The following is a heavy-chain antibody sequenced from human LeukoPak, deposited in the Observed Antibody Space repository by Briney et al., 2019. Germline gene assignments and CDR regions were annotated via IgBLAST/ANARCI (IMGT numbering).Heavy chain of an antibody. D-gene: IGHD3-10*01. CDR3: AREYGSGILVPDAFDI. CDR1: GFTFSSYA. Sequence: GGSLRLSCAASGFTFSSYAMSWVRQAPGKGLEWVSYISSSGSTIYYADSVKGRFTISRDNAKNSLYLQMNGLRAEDTAVYYCAREYGSGILVPDAFDIWGQGTMVTVSS. V-gene: IGHV3-48*04. J-gene: IGHJ3*02. CDR2: ISSSGSTI.